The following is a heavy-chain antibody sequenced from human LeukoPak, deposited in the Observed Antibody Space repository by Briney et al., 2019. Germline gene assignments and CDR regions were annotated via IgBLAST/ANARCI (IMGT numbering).Heavy chain of an antibody. J-gene: IGHJ6*03. V-gene: IGHV3-21*01. Sequence: GGSLRLSCAASGFTFSNAWMSWVRQAPGKGLEWVSTISTNVGGTYYADSVKGRFTISRDSAKNSLYLQMNSLRAEDTAVYYCARDRCSGGSCYYYYYCMDVWGKGTTVTISS. CDR3: ARDRCSGGSCYYYYYCMDV. CDR1: GFTFSNAW. D-gene: IGHD2-15*01. CDR2: ISTNVGGT.